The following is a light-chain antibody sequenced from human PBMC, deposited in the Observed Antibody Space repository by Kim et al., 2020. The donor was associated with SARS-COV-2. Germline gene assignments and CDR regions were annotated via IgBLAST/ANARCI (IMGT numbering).Light chain of an antibody. J-gene: IGKJ1*01. Sequence: SPGERATRSCRASQSIAGNLAWYQQRSGQPPRLVIYGASTRDTGIPARFSGSGSGTDYTLTISSLQSEDFAVYYCQQYNDWPPITFGQGTKVDIK. CDR1: QSIAGN. CDR2: GAS. V-gene: IGKV3-15*01. CDR3: QQYNDWPPIT.